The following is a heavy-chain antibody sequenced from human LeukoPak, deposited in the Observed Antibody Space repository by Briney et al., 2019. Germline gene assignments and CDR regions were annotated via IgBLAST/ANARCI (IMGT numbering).Heavy chain of an antibody. Sequence: PGGSLRLSCAASGFTFSSYAVHWVRQAPGKGLEYVSAISSNGGSTYYANSVKGRFTISRDNSKNTLYLQMGSLRAEDMAVYYCARDMGELSFDYWGQGTLVTVSS. J-gene: IGHJ4*02. CDR2: ISSNGGST. D-gene: IGHD3-16*02. V-gene: IGHV3-64*01. CDR1: GFTFSSYA. CDR3: ARDMGELSFDY.